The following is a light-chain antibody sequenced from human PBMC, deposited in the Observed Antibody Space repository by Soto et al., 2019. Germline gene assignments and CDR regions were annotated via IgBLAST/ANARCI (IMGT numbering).Light chain of an antibody. V-gene: IGLV2-14*03. CDR2: DVN. CDR3: TSWTTSTTMI. CDR1: RSDIGAYNF. Sequence: QPVLPQPASVSGAPGQSITISCTGTRSDIGAYNFVSWYQQHPGEVPKLILYDVNVRPSGVSNRFSGSKSGNTASLTISGLQAEDEADYYCTSWTTSTTMIFGGGTKVTVL. J-gene: IGLJ2*01.